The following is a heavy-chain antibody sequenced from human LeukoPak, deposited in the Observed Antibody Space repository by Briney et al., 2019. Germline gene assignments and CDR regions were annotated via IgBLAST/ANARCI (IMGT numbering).Heavy chain of an antibody. CDR1: GYTFTGYY. V-gene: IGHV1-2*02. D-gene: IGHD6-13*01. Sequence: VASVKVSCKASGYTFTGYYMHWVRQAPGQGLEWMGWINPNSGGTNYAQKFQGRVTMTRDTSISTAYMELSRLRSDDTAVYYCARDDIGDSSSWSYDYWGQGTLVTVSS. CDR2: INPNSGGT. CDR3: ARDDIGDSSSWSYDY. J-gene: IGHJ4*02.